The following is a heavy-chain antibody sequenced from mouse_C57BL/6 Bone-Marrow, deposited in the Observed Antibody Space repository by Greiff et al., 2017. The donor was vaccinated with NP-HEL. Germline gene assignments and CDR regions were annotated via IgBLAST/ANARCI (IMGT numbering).Heavy chain of an antibody. CDR1: GFSLTSYG. V-gene: IGHV2-5*01. D-gene: IGHD1-1*01. J-gene: IGHJ1*03. Sequence: QVQLKQSGPGLVQPSQSLSITCTVSGFSLTSYGVHWVRQSPGKGLEWLGVIWRGGSTDYNAAFMSRLSITKDNSKSQVFFKMNSLQADDTAIYYCAKEETPSGSSYWYFDVWGTGTTVTVSS. CDR3: AKEETPSGSSYWYFDV. CDR2: IWRGGST.